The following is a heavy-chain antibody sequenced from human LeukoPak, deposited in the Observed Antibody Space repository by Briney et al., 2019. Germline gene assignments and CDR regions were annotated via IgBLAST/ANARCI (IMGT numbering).Heavy chain of an antibody. CDR3: AKDAGHSSSWYLDY. CDR2: ISGSGGST. CDR1: GFTFSSYA. D-gene: IGHD6-13*01. Sequence: GGSLRLSCAASGFTFSSYAMSWVRQAPGKGLEWASAISGSGGSTYYADSVKGRFTISRDNSKNTLYLQMNSLRAEDTAVYYCAKDAGHSSSWYLDYWGQGTLVTVSS. J-gene: IGHJ4*02. V-gene: IGHV3-23*01.